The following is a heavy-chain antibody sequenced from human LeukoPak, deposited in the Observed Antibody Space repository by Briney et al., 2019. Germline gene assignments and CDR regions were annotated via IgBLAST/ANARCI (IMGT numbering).Heavy chain of an antibody. CDR3: ARPDQRGYSYGYSAFDI. V-gene: IGHV4-39*01. Sequence: PSETLSLTCTVSGGSISSGSYYWNWIRQPPGKGLEWIGSIYYSGRTYYNPSLKSRVTMSIDTSKNQFSLKLSSVTAADTAVCYCARPDQRGYSYGYSAFDIWGQGTMVTVSS. CDR2: IYYSGRT. D-gene: IGHD5-18*01. CDR1: GGSISSGSYY. J-gene: IGHJ3*02.